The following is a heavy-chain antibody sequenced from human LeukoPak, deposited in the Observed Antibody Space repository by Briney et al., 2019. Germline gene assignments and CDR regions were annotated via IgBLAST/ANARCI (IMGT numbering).Heavy chain of an antibody. D-gene: IGHD1-26*01. CDR1: GGSISSYY. J-gene: IGHJ4*02. CDR2: IYYSGST. V-gene: IGHV4-59*12. Sequence: SETLSLTCTVSGGSISSYYWSWLRQPPGKGLEWIGYIYYSGSTNYNPSLKSRVTISVDTSKNQFSLKLSSVTAADTAVYYCARDSGNYPYYFDYWGQGTLVTVSS. CDR3: ARDSGNYPYYFDY.